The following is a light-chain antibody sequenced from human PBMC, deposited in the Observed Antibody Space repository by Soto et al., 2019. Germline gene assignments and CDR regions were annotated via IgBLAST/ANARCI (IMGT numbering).Light chain of an antibody. CDR1: QDISNY. Sequence: DIQMTQSPSSLSASVGDRVTITCQASQDISNYLNWYQQKLGKAPKLLIYAASSLQSGVPSRFSGSGSGTDFTLTISSLQPEDFATYYCQQSYSTPLTFGGGTKVDNK. V-gene: IGKV1-39*01. J-gene: IGKJ4*01. CDR3: QQSYSTPLT. CDR2: AAS.